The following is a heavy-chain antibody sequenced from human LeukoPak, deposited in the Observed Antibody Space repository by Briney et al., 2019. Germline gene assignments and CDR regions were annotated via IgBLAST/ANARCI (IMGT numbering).Heavy chain of an antibody. D-gene: IGHD2-8*01. CDR2: ISSSGSTI. V-gene: IGHV3-48*04. J-gene: IGHJ5*02. Sequence: QPGGSLRLSCAASGFTFSSYGMHWVRQAPGKGLEWVSYISSSGSTIYYADSVKGRFTISRDNAKNPLYLQMNSLRAEDTAVYYCARVSPNGVCYLWGQGTLVTVSS. CDR1: GFTFSSYG. CDR3: ARVSPNGVCYL.